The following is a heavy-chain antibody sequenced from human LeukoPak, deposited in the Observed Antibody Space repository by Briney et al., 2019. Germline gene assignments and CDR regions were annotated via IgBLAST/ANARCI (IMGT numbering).Heavy chain of an antibody. V-gene: IGHV4-39*07. CDR1: GGSISSSSYY. J-gene: IGHJ6*02. CDR2: IYYSGST. D-gene: IGHD3-22*01. Sequence: SETLSLTCTVSGGSISSSSYYWGWIRQPPGKGLEWIGSIYYSGSTYYNPSLKSRVTISVDTSKNQFSLKLSSVTAADTAVYYCASLITMIAYGMDVWGQGTTVTVSS. CDR3: ASLITMIAYGMDV.